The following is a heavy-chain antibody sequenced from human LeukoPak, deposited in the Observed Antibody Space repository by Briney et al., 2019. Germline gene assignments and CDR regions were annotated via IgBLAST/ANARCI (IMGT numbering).Heavy chain of an antibody. CDR1: GFTFSSYW. Sequence: PGGSLRLSCAASGFTFSSYWMSWVRQAPGKGLEWVANIKQDGSEKYYVDSVKGRFTISRDNAKNSLYLQMDSLRAEDTAVYYCANSRGHGSGNLWGQGTLVTVSS. J-gene: IGHJ5*02. V-gene: IGHV3-7*03. D-gene: IGHD3-10*01. CDR2: IKQDGSEK. CDR3: ANSRGHGSGNL.